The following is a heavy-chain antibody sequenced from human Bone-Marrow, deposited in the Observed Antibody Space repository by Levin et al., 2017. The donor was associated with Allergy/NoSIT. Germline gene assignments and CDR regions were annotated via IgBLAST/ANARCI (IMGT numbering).Heavy chain of an antibody. CDR1: GFTFSSYA. CDR3: AKDRIAVAAPHYYFDY. D-gene: IGHD6-19*01. J-gene: IGHJ4*02. CDR2: ISGSGGST. Sequence: GGSLRLSCAASGFTFSSYAMSWVRQAPGKGLEWVSAISGSGGSTYYADSVKGRFTISRDNSKNTLYLQMNSLRAEDTAVYYCAKDRIAVAAPHYYFDYWGQGTLVTVSS. V-gene: IGHV3-23*01.